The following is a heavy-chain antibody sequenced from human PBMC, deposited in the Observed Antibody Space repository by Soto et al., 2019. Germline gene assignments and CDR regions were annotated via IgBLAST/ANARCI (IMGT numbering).Heavy chain of an antibody. V-gene: IGHV1-58*01. CDR3: ATRIGNIGWYWLDT. CDR1: GFTFKTSA. Sequence: SGKVSCKASGFTFKTSAVQWVRQARGQRLEWIGWVVLGNGNTNYAQKFQERVTITRDLSTSTAYMELRSLSSDDTAVYYCATRIGNIGWYWLDTWGQGTQVTVS. J-gene: IGHJ5*02. CDR2: VVLGNGNT. D-gene: IGHD6-19*01.